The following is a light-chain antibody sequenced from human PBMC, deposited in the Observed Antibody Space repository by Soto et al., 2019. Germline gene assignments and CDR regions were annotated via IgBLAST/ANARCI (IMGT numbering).Light chain of an antibody. CDR3: QQYGSSPRS. Sequence: EIVLTQSPGTLSLSPGERATVSCRASQSISSSYLDWYQQKPGQAPMLLIYAASSRTTGIPGRFGGSGSGTDFTLTISRLEPEDCAVYYCQQYGSSPRSFGQGTKVEIK. CDR2: AAS. J-gene: IGKJ1*01. CDR1: QSISSSY. V-gene: IGKV3-20*01.